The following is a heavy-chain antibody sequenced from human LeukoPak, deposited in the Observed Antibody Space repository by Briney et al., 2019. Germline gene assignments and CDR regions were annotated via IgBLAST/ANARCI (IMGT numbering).Heavy chain of an antibody. V-gene: IGHV3-23*01. Sequence: GGSLRLSCEVSGFPFSSHAMSWVRQAPGWGLEWVSGISISADMTYYADSVQGRFIISRDNSKNTVYLQMDSLRVEDTAVYYCANEEVPNDYWGQGTLVTVSS. D-gene: IGHD4/OR15-4a*01. CDR1: GFPFSSHA. CDR3: ANEEVPNDY. J-gene: IGHJ4*02. CDR2: ISISADMT.